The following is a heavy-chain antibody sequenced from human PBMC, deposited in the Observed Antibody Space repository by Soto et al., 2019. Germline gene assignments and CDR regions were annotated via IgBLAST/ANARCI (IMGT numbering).Heavy chain of an antibody. V-gene: IGHV1-69*02. J-gene: IGHJ4*02. CDR3: ASRPMGDSGHDHKHDY. CDR1: GGTFSSYT. Sequence: SVKVSCKASGGTFSSYTISWVRQAPGQGLEWMGRIIPILGIANYAQKFQGRVTITADKSTSTAYMELSSLRSEDTAVYYCASRPMGDSGHDHKHDYWGQGTLVTVSS. CDR2: IIPILGIA. D-gene: IGHD5-12*01.